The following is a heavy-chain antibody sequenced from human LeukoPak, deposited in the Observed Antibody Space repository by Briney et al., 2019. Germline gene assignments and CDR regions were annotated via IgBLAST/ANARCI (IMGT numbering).Heavy chain of an antibody. J-gene: IGHJ4*02. Sequence: SGESLKISCQASGYYFTNYWSGWLRQMPGKGLEWMGIIYSGDSDTRYSPSFQGQVTISADKSISTAYLQWSSLKASDTAMYYCARAPQFNSGWYGPFDYWGQGSLVTVSS. V-gene: IGHV5-51*01. CDR2: IYSGDSDT. CDR3: ARAPQFNSGWYGPFDY. D-gene: IGHD6-19*01. CDR1: GYYFTNYW.